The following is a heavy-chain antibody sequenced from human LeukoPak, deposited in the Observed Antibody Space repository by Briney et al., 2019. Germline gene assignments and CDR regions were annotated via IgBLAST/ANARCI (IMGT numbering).Heavy chain of an antibody. CDR1: GFTFDGYA. D-gene: IGHD6-19*01. CDR3: ARAALGGGYCNGMDV. J-gene: IGHJ6*02. CDR2: ISWNSGTI. Sequence: GGSLRLSCAASGFTFDGYAMHWVRQAPGKGLEWVSGISWNSGTIGHADSVKGRFTISRDNAKNSLYLQMNRLRPEDTALYYCARAALGGGYCNGMDVWGQGTTVTVSS. V-gene: IGHV3-9*01.